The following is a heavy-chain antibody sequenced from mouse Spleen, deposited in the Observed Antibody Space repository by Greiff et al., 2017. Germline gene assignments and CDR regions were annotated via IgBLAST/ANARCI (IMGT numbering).Heavy chain of an antibody. V-gene: IGHV5-6*01. CDR2: ISSGGSYT. Sequence: EVMLVESGGDLVKPGGSLKLSCAASGFTFSSYGMSWVRQTPDKRLEWVATISSGGSYTYYPDSVKGRFTISRDNAKNTLYLQMSSLKSEDTAMYYCARHGPPYGSRSPFDYWGQGTTLTVSS. D-gene: IGHD1-1*01. CDR3: ARHGPPYGSRSPFDY. CDR1: GFTFSSYG. J-gene: IGHJ2*01.